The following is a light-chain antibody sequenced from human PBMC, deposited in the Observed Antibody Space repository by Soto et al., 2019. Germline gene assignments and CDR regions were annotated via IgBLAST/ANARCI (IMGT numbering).Light chain of an antibody. CDR3: QQYNSYSGT. CDR1: QGISSA. CDR2: DAS. V-gene: IGKV1-13*02. Sequence: AIQLTQSPSSLSAYVGDRVTITCRASQGISSALAWYQQKPGKAPKLLIYDASSLESGVPSRFSGSGSGTDFTLTISSLQPEDFATYYCQQYNSYSGTFGQGTKVDIK. J-gene: IGKJ1*01.